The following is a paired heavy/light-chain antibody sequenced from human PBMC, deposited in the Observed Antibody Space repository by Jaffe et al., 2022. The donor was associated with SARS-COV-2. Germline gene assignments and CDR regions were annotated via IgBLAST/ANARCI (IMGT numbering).Light chain of an antibody. CDR1: QTVYRDY. CDR3: QQYSVSPPA. CDR2: DAS. V-gene: IGKV3-20*01. Sequence: VLTQSPGTLSLSPGERASLSCRASQTVYRDYLAWYQQKPGQAPRLLIYDASRRATGIPDRFSGSGSGTDFTLTISRLEPEDFAVYFCQQYSVSPPAFGPGTKVDI. J-gene: IGKJ3*01.
Heavy chain of an antibody. D-gene: IGHD1-26*01. Sequence: QVQLQESGPGLVKPSETLSLTCEVSGYSITNGYFWGWIRQPPGKGLEWIATISHSGYTYFNPSHMSRVTISLDTSKNLFSLNLTSVTATDTAVYFCARDAAFGGSPLYYFGHWGQGALVTVSS. CDR2: ISHSGYT. J-gene: IGHJ4*02. CDR3: ARDAAFGGSPLYYFGH. CDR1: GYSITNGYF. V-gene: IGHV4-38-2*02.